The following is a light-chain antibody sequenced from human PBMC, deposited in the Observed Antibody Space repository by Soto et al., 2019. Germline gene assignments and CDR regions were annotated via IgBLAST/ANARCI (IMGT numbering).Light chain of an antibody. Sequence: EIVITQSPATLSVSXXEXSXXXXRASQSVSSNLAWYQQKPGQAPRLLIYGASTRATGIPARFSGSGSGTDFTLTISSLEPEDFAVYYCQQYQNLWTFGQGTKVDI. CDR2: GAS. CDR3: QQYQNLWT. J-gene: IGKJ1*01. CDR1: QSVSSN. V-gene: IGKV3-15*01.